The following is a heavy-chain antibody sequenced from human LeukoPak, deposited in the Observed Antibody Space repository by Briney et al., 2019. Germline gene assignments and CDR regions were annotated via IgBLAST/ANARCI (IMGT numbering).Heavy chain of an antibody. CDR1: GYSFTGSY. V-gene: IGHV1-2*02. D-gene: IGHD3-16*01. CDR2: INPNSGDT. J-gene: IGHJ5*02. CDR3: ARDTSGGPYNWIDP. Sequence: ASVKVSCKASGYSFTGSYMYWVRQAPGQGLEWVCWINPNSGDTNYAQLFQGRVTMTRDTSISTAYMELSRLRSDDTAVYYCARDTSGGPYNWIDPWGQGTLVTVSS.